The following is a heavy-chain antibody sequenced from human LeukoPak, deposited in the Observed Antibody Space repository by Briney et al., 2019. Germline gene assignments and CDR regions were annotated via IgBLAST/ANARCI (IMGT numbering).Heavy chain of an antibody. CDR3: AKDSKWELPHSWVAY. CDR2: ISGSGGST. V-gene: IGHV3-23*01. D-gene: IGHD1-26*01. CDR1: GFTFSSYA. J-gene: IGHJ4*02. Sequence: GGSLRLSCAASGFTFSSYAMSWVRQAPGKGLEWVSAISGSGGSTYYADSVKGRFTISRDNPKNTLYLQMNSLRAEDTAVYYCAKDSKWELPHSWVAYWGRGTLVTVSS.